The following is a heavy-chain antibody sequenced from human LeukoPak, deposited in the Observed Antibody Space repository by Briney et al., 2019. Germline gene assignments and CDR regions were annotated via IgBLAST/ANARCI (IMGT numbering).Heavy chain of an antibody. D-gene: IGHD1-26*01. Sequence: GGSLRLSCAASGFTFSSYGMHWVRQAPGKGLEWVALISTDGSKTYYADSLKGRFTISRDNSKNALNLQMNSLRTEDTAVYYCARAQGAGLDYWGQGTLVTVSS. CDR3: ARAQGAGLDY. CDR2: ISTDGSKT. V-gene: IGHV3-30*03. J-gene: IGHJ4*02. CDR1: GFTFSSYG.